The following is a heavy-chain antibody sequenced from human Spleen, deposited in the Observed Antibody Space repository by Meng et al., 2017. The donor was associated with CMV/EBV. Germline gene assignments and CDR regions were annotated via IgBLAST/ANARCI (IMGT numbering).Heavy chain of an antibody. CDR3: ARDSGRYLNGMDV. Sequence: GESLKISCTASGFSLNIYTINWVRQAPGKGLEWVSSISPSGTHIYYGDSARGRFTISRDNAHSSSYLQMSSLRAEDTAIYFCARDSGRYLNGMDVWGQGTTVTVSS. V-gene: IGHV3-21*06. J-gene: IGHJ6*02. CDR2: ISPSGTHI. CDR1: GFSLNIYT. D-gene: IGHD1-1*01.